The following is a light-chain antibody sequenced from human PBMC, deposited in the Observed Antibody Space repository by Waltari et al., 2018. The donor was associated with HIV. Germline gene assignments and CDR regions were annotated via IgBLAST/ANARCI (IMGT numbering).Light chain of an antibody. CDR1: SSDIGNYIL. J-gene: IGLJ2*01. Sequence: QSALTPPASVSGSPGQSITISCTGTSSDIGNYILVSWYQQHPGKAPKLIIYEGIKRPSGVSNRISGSKSANTASLTIAGLQAEDEADYYCCSYGGSSNWLFGGGTKLTVL. V-gene: IGLV2-23*01. CDR2: EGI. CDR3: CSYGGSSNWL.